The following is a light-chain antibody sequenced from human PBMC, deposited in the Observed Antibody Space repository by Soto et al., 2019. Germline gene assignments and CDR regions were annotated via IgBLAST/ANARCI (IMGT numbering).Light chain of an antibody. J-gene: IGKJ5*01. CDR3: MQRIESPT. CDR1: QSVTSN. CDR2: AAS. V-gene: IGKV3-15*01. Sequence: EIVMTQSPGTLSVSPGERATLSCRASQSVTSNLAWYQQKPGQAPRLLIYAASTRAPGIPARFSGSGSGTDFTLKISRVEAEDVGVYYCMQRIESPTFGQGTRLEIK.